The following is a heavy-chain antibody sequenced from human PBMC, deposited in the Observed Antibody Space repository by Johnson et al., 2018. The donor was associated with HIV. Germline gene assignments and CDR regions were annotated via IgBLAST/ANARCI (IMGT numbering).Heavy chain of an antibody. J-gene: IGHJ3*02. CDR3: AKDSQGLRAFDI. CDR2: ISGRGGST. CDR1: GFTFSSYA. Sequence: EVQLVESGGGLVKTGGSLRLSCAASGFTFSSYAMSWVCQAPGKGLAWVSAISGRGGSTYYADSVTGRFTISRDNSKNTLYLQMNSLGAEDTAVYYCAKDSQGLRAFDIWGQGTMVTVSS. V-gene: IGHV3-23*04. D-gene: IGHD6-25*01.